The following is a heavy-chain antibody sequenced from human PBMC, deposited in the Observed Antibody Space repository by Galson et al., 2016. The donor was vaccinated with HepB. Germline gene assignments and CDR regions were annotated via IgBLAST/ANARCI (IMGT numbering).Heavy chain of an antibody. D-gene: IGHD3-10*01. CDR2: ISYDGSSE. V-gene: IGHV3-33*01. CDR3: ARARVRGVFSFAH. Sequence: SLRLSCAASGFTFSTYAMHWVRQAPGKGLEWVAVISYDGSSEYYIDSVKGRLTISRDNSRNTLYLQMNSLRAEDTALYYCARARVRGVFSFAHWGQGTLVTVSS. J-gene: IGHJ4*02. CDR1: GFTFSTYA.